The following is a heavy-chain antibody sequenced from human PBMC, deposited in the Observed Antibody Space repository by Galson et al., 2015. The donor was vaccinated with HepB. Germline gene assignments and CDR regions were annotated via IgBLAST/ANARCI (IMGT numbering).Heavy chain of an antibody. CDR3: AREPAGTYYYDSSSYRGRNWFDP. J-gene: IGHJ5*02. D-gene: IGHD3-22*01. CDR2: INSDGSTT. V-gene: IGHV3-74*01. CDR1: GFTFSTYW. Sequence: SLRLSCAASGFTFSTYWMHWVRQAPGKGLVWVSRINSDGSTTTYADSVKGRFTISRDNAKNTLSLQMNSLRAEDTAVYYCAREPAGTYYYDSSSYRGRNWFDPWGQGTLVTVSS.